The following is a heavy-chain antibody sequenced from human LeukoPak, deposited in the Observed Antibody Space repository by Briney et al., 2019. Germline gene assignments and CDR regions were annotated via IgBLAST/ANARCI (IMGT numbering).Heavy chain of an antibody. Sequence: GSSVKVSCKASGGTFSSYAISWVRQAPGQGLEWMGWISAYNGNTNYAQKLQGRVTMTTDTSTSTAYMELRSLRSDDTAVYYCARDPASILTGYYTAHAFDIWGQGTMVTVSS. CDR1: GGTFSSYA. J-gene: IGHJ3*02. CDR2: ISAYNGNT. CDR3: ARDPASILTGYYTAHAFDI. V-gene: IGHV1-18*01. D-gene: IGHD3-9*01.